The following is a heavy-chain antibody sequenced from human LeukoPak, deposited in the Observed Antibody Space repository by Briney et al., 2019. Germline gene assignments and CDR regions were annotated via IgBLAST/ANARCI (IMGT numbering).Heavy chain of an antibody. CDR2: IYYSGST. Sequence: KPSETLSLTCTVSDGSISISNYYWGWIRQPPGKGLEWIGNIYYSGSTYYNPSLKSRVTISVDTSKNQFSLKLSSVTAADTAVYYCARLPRYDFWSWGQGTLVTVSS. CDR3: ARLPRYDFWS. J-gene: IGHJ4*02. V-gene: IGHV4-39*01. CDR1: DGSISISNYY. D-gene: IGHD3-3*01.